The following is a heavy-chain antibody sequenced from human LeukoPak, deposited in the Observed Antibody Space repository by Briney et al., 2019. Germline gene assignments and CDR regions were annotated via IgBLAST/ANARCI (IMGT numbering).Heavy chain of an antibody. CDR2: IYCGGST. D-gene: IGHD6-13*01. J-gene: IGHJ4*02. CDR3: ARGTSISAAGTTFPFDY. V-gene: IGHV3-53*01. Sequence: PGGSLRLSCAAPGFTVSSNHMSWVRQAPGKGLGGVSVIYCGGSTYYADSVKGRFTISRDNSKNTLYLQMNSLRAEDTAVYYCARGTSISAAGTTFPFDYWGQGTLVTVSS. CDR1: GFTVSSNH.